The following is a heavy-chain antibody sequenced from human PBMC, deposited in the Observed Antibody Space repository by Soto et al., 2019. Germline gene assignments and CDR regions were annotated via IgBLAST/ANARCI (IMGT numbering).Heavy chain of an antibody. J-gene: IGHJ5*02. CDR3: AREPYSSGWPTENWFDP. Sequence: GGSLRLSCAASGFTVSSYAMHWVRQAPGQRLEWMGWINAGNGNTKYSQKFQGRVTITRDTSASTAYMELSSLRSEDTAVYYCAREPYSSGWPTENWFDPWGQGTLVTVSS. D-gene: IGHD6-19*01. V-gene: IGHV1-3*01. CDR1: GFTVSSYA. CDR2: INAGNGNT.